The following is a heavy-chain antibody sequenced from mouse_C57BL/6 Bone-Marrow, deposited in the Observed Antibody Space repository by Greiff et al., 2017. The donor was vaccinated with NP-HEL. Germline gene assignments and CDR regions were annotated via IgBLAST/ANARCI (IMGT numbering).Heavy chain of an antibody. CDR1: GYTFTSYG. J-gene: IGHJ3*01. D-gene: IGHD1-1*01. Sequence: VKLQESGAELARPGASVKLSCKASGYTFTSYGISWVKQRTGQGLEWIGEIYPRSGNTYYNEKFKGKATLTADKSSSTAYMELRSLTSEDSAVYFCARGRYYYGSSWFAYWGQGTLVTVSA. V-gene: IGHV1-81*01. CDR2: IYPRSGNT. CDR3: ARGRYYYGSSWFAY.